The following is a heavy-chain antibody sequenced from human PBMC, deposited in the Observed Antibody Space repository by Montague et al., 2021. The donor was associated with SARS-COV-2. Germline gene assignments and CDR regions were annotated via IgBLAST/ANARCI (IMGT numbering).Heavy chain of an antibody. CDR2: VYYSRSS. J-gene: IGHJ2*01. CDR3: ARAIWHLDV. CDR1: GDSVSHDF. Sequence: SETLSLTCTVSGDSVSHDFWTWIRQPPGKGLEWIGYVYYSRSSSYNPSLRGRVSIAVDTSKNQFSLRLSTVTAADTAVYYCARAIWHLDVWGRGILVTVSS. V-gene: IGHV4-59*02.